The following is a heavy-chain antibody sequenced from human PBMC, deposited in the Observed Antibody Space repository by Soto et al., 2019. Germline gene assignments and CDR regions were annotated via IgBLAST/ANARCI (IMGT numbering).Heavy chain of an antibody. Sequence: ASVKVSCKASGYTFTSYAMHWVRQAPGQRLEWMGWINAGNGNTKYSQKFQGRVTITRDTSASTAYMELSSLRSEDTAVYYCARVVRVVISLFDPWGQGTLVTVST. CDR1: GYTFTSYA. D-gene: IGHD3-10*01. J-gene: IGHJ5*02. CDR2: INAGNGNT. CDR3: ARVVRVVISLFDP. V-gene: IGHV1-3*01.